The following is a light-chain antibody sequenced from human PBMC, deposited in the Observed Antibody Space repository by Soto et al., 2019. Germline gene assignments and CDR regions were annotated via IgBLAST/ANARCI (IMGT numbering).Light chain of an antibody. CDR2: EDN. J-gene: IGLJ3*02. Sequence: QSVLTQPPSVSAAPGQEVTISCSGSSSNIGIDFVSWYQHLPGTAPKLLIYEDNKRPPWIPDRFSGSKSGTLATLVITGLQTGDEADYYCGAWDISLSGGVFGGGTKLTVL. CDR1: SSNIGIDF. V-gene: IGLV1-51*02. CDR3: GAWDISLSGGV.